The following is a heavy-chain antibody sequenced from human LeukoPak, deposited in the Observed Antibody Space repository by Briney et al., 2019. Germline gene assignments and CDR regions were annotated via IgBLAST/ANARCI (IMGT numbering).Heavy chain of an antibody. J-gene: IGHJ2*01. CDR3: ARGLGGGNSVYFDL. V-gene: IGHV4-34*01. CDR2: IYHSGSA. Sequence: PSDTLSLTYAVYYRAFSAYCWRWIRQPPGRALEWIGEIYHSGSANYNPSLQSRVTISVDTSTNQCSLKLSSVTAADTAVYYCARGLGGGNSVYFDLGGRGTLVTVSS. D-gene: IGHD4-23*01. CDR1: YRAFSAYC.